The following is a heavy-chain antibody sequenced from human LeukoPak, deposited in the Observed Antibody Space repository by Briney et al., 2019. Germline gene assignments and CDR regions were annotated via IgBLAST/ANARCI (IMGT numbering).Heavy chain of an antibody. Sequence: GGSLRLSCAASGFTFSSYEMNWVRQAPGKGLEWVSYISSSGSTIYYADSVKGRFTISRDNAKNSLYLQMNSLRAEDTAVYYCARDMALYYYDSSGPCFDYWGQGTLVTVSS. J-gene: IGHJ4*02. V-gene: IGHV3-48*03. CDR2: ISSSGSTI. CDR3: ARDMALYYYDSSGPCFDY. CDR1: GFTFSSYE. D-gene: IGHD3-22*01.